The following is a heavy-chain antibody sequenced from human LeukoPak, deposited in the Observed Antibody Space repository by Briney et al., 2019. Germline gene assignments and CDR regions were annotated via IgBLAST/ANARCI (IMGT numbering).Heavy chain of an antibody. Sequence: GGSLRLSCAASGFTVSSNYMSWVRQAPGKGLEWVSSVSESGGSTYYAGSVKGRFTISRDNSKNSLYLQMNSLRAEDTAVYYCARDFFILTGYYGYWGQGTLVTVSS. J-gene: IGHJ4*02. V-gene: IGHV3-53*01. D-gene: IGHD3-9*01. CDR2: SESGGST. CDR3: ARDFFILTGYYGY. CDR1: GFTVSSNY.